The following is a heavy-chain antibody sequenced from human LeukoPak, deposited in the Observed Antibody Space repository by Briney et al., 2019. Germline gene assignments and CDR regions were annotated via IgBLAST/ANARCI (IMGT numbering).Heavy chain of an antibody. D-gene: IGHD3-16*01. CDR1: GFTFSNYW. Sequence: PGGSLRLSCAASGFTFSNYWVHWVRQTQEKGLVWVSRINRDGSVTDYADSVKGRFTISRDDAKNTLYLQMHSLRVEDTALYYCARDLRGIYDYWGQGILVTVSS. V-gene: IGHV3-74*01. J-gene: IGHJ4*02. CDR2: INRDGSVT. CDR3: ARDLRGIYDY.